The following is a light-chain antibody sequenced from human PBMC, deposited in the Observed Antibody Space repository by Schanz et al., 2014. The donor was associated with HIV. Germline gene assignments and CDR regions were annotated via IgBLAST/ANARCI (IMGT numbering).Light chain of an antibody. Sequence: DIQMTQSPSTLSASVGDRVTITCRASQDIRARLAWYQQKAGKAPKLLIYKASSLESGVPSRFSGSGSGTEFTLTISSLQPDDFAVYYCQQYETFPITFGGGTKVEIK. V-gene: IGKV1-5*03. CDR1: QDIRAR. CDR3: QQYETFPIT. CDR2: KAS. J-gene: IGKJ4*01.